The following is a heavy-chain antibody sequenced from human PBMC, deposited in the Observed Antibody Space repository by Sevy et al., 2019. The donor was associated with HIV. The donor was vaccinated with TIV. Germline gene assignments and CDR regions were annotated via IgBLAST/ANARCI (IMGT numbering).Heavy chain of an antibody. J-gene: IGHJ4*02. V-gene: IGHV4-59*12. D-gene: IGHD3-16*01. CDR2: INYSGTT. CDR1: GASINNYY. Sequence: SETLSLTCTVSGASINNYYWSWIRQPPGKGLEWIGYINYSGTTMYSRSLKSRVTISADTSENLLSLRLKYMTAADTAVYYCGACARLWDDNVWFDYWGQGTLVTVSS. CDR3: GACARLWDDNVWFDY.